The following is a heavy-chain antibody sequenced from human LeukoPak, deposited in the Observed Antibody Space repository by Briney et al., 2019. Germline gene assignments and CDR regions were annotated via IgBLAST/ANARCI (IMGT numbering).Heavy chain of an antibody. J-gene: IGHJ4*02. D-gene: IGHD6-19*01. CDR3: AKDGFYSS. CDR2: ISWNSGSI. V-gene: IGHV3-9*01. Sequence: PGRSLRLSCAASGFTFDDYAMHWVRQAPGKGLEWVSGISWNSGSIGYADSVKGRFTISRDNAKNSLYLQMNSLRAEDTALYYCAKDGFYSSWGQGTLVTVSS. CDR1: GFTFDDYA.